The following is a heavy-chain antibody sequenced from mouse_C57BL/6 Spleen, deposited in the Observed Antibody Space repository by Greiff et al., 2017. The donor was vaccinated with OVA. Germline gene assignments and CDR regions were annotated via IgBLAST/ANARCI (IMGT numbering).Heavy chain of an antibody. J-gene: IGHJ2*01. V-gene: IGHV1-15*01. CDR2: IDPETGGT. CDR3: TKHYGSSPYYFDY. D-gene: IGHD1-1*01. Sequence: VQLQQSGAELVRPGASVTLSCKASGYTFPDYEMHWVKQTPVHGLAWIGAIDPETGGTAYNQKFKGQAILTADQSSSTAYMELRSLTSEDSAVYYCTKHYGSSPYYFDYWGQGTTLTVSS. CDR1: GYTFPDYE.